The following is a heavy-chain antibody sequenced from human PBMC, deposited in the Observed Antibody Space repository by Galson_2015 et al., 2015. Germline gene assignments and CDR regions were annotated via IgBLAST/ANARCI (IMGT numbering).Heavy chain of an antibody. Sequence: SLRLSCAASGFTFSDYYMSWIRQAPGKGLEWVSYISSSSSYTNYADSVKGRFTISRDNAKNSLYLQMNSLRAEDTAVYYCARSTGYSSSWSLGAVGPNGLLDLWGRGTLVTVSS. D-gene: IGHD6-13*01. V-gene: IGHV3-11*03. CDR2: ISSSSSYT. CDR1: GFTFSDYY. CDR3: ARSTGYSSSWSLGAVGPNGLLDL. J-gene: IGHJ2*01.